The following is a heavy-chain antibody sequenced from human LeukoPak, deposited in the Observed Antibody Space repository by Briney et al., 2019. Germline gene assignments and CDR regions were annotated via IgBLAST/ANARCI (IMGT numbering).Heavy chain of an antibody. Sequence: PGGPQRLSCATSGFTFSSYAMSWRRQAPGKGLELVSGIGASGGSTYYADSVKGRFTISRDNSKNTLCLQMNSLRTEETAVYYCAKAEGYDILTGLDYWGQGTLVTVSS. CDR3: AKAEGYDILTGLDY. J-gene: IGHJ4*02. CDR2: IGASGGST. CDR1: GFTFSSYA. V-gene: IGHV3-23*01. D-gene: IGHD3-9*01.